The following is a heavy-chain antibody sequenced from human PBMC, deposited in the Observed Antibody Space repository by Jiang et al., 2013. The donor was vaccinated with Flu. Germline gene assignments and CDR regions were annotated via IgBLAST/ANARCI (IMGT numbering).Heavy chain of an antibody. CDR3: ARLAVPVPPNFHWYFDL. J-gene: IGHJ2*01. Sequence: GSGLVKPSQTLSLTCAVSGGSISSGFYSWSWIRQPPGKGLEWIGYIYHSGNIYYNRSFKSRITISVDRSKNQFSLKVNSVTAADTAVYYCARLAVPVPPNFHWYFDLWGRGTLVTVSS. CDR1: GGSISSGFYS. V-gene: IGHV4-30-2*01. CDR2: IYHSGNI. D-gene: IGHD6-19*01.